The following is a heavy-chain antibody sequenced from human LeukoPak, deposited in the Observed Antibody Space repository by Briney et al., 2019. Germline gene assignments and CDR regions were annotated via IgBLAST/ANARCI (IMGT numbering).Heavy chain of an antibody. CDR3: ARDYDNVWGSYHLYGMDV. J-gene: IGHJ6*02. D-gene: IGHD3-16*02. Sequence: SETLSLTSPVAGGSIGRGRNDGIGSRQTAGKGLEWIGRIYTSGSTNYNPSLKSRVTISVDTSKNQFSLKLSFVTAADTAVYYCARDYDNVWGSYHLYGMDVWGQGTTVTVSS. CDR1: GGSIGRGRND. V-gene: IGHV4-61*02. CDR2: IYTSGST.